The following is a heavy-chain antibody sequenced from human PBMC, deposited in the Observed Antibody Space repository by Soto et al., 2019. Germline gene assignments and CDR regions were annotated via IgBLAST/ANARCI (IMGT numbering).Heavy chain of an antibody. D-gene: IGHD6-13*01. J-gene: IGHJ4*02. CDR2: IYYSGST. CDR3: ARAPNSWYVYFAD. V-gene: IGHV4-31*02. CDR1: GGSVSSGGGNY. Sequence: SETLSLTCTVSGGSVSSGGGNYWSWIRQHPGKGLEWIGYIYYSGSTYYPPSLKSRVTISLDTSKNQFSLKLSSVTAADTAVYFCARAPNSWYVYFADWGQGTLVTVSS.